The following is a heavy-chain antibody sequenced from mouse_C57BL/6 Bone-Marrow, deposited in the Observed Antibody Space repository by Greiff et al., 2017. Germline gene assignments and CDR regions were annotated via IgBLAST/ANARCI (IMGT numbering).Heavy chain of an antibody. J-gene: IGHJ3*01. CDR2: IDPSDSYT. CDR3: AREERGTAWFAD. D-gene: IGHD2-14*01. Sequence: VQLQQPGAELVKPGASVKLSCKASGYTFTSYWMQWVKQRPGQGLEWIGEIDPSDSYTNYNQKFKGKATLTVDTSSSTAYMQLSSLTSEDSAVYYCAREERGTAWFADWGQGTLVTVAA. CDR1: GYTFTSYW. V-gene: IGHV1-50*01.